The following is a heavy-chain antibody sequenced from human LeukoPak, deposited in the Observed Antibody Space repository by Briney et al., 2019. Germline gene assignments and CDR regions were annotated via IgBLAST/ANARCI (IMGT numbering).Heavy chain of an antibody. J-gene: IGHJ4*02. V-gene: IGHV3-7*01. CDR3: AGGRQDYVRDLRFDY. D-gene: IGHD3-16*01. CDR1: GFTFSSYW. Sequence: PGGSLRLSCAASGFTFSSYWMSWVRQAPGKGLEWVANIKQDGSEKYYVDSVKGRFTISRDNAKNSLYLQMNSLRAEDTAVYYCAGGRQDYVRDLRFDYWGQGTLVTVSS. CDR2: IKQDGSEK.